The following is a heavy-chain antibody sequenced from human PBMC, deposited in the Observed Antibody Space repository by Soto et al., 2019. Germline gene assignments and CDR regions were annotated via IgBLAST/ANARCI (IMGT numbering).Heavy chain of an antibody. V-gene: IGHV3-48*03. CDR2: ISSGGGTR. CDR3: PRAPNYHDTSSRPH. CDR1: GFTFNNYE. J-gene: IGHJ3*01. D-gene: IGHD3-22*01. Sequence: EVQLVESGGGLVPPGGSLRLSCAVSGFTFNNYEMNWVRQAPGKGPEWVGYISSGGGTRYYAESVKGRFTISRDNAQNSLYLQMNSLRAEATAVYYCPRAPNYHDTSSRPHWGQGTMVIVSS.